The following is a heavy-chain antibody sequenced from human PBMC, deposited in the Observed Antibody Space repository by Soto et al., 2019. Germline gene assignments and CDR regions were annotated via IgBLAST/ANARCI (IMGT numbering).Heavy chain of an antibody. CDR3: ARGPGRYYYDSSGYYYYFDY. V-gene: IGHV1-69*01. J-gene: IGHJ4*02. D-gene: IGHD3-22*01. CDR1: GGTFSSYA. CDR2: IIPIFGTA. Sequence: QVQLVQSGAEVKKPGSSVKVSCKASGGTFSSYAISWVRQVPGQGLEWMGGIIPIFGTANYAQKFQGRVTITADESTSTAYMELSSLRSEDTAVYYCARGPGRYYYDSSGYYYYFDYWGQGTLVTVSS.